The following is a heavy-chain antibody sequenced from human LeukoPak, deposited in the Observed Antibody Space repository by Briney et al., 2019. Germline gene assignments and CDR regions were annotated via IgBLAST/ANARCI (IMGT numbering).Heavy chain of an antibody. CDR3: ASDLASMGVIFFDY. Sequence: ASVKVSCKASGYTFTSFGISWVRQAPGQGLEWMGWISAYNGNTNYAQKLQGRVTMTTDTSTSTAYMELRSLRSDDTAVYYCASDLASMGVIFFDYWGQGTLVTVSS. D-gene: IGHD3-16*02. V-gene: IGHV1-18*01. CDR1: GYTFTSFG. J-gene: IGHJ4*02. CDR2: ISAYNGNT.